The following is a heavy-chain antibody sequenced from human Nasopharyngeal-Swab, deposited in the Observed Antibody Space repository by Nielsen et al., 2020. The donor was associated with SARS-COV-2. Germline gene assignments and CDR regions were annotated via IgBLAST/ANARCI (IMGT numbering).Heavy chain of an antibody. J-gene: IGHJ6*02. V-gene: IGHV1-18*01. Sequence: ASVKVSCKASGYTFTSYGISWVRQAPGQGLEGMGWISAYNGNTNYAQKLQGRVTMTTDTSTSTAYMELRSLRSDDTAVYYCARDSYSYCSGGSCTYYYYGMDVWGQGTTVTVSS. CDR3: ARDSYSYCSGGSCTYYYYGMDV. D-gene: IGHD2-15*01. CDR2: ISAYNGNT. CDR1: GYTFTSYG.